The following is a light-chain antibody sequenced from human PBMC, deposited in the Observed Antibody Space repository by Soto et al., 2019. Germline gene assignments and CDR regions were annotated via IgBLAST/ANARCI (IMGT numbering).Light chain of an antibody. J-gene: IGKJ5*01. V-gene: IGKV3-11*01. CDR3: QQRSNWPST. CDR2: DAS. CDR1: QSVSSY. Sequence: SPATLSLSPGERATLCCRASQSVSSYLAWYQQKPGQAPRLLIYDASNRATGIPARFSGSGSGTDFTLTISSLEPEDFAVYYCQQRSNWPSTFGQGTRLEIK.